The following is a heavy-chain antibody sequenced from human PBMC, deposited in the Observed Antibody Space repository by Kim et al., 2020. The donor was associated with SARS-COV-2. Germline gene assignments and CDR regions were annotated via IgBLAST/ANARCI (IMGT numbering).Heavy chain of an antibody. V-gene: IGHV1-2*06. D-gene: IGHD2-15*01. J-gene: IGHJ6*02. CDR3: ARDRGVGYCSGGSCYSAYYYGMDV. CDR2: INPNSGGT. CDR1: GYTFTGYY. Sequence: ASVKVSCKASGYTFTGYYMHWVRQAPGQGLEWMGRINPNSGGTNYAQQFQGRVTMTRDTSISTAYMELSRLRSDDTAVYYCARDRGVGYCSGGSCYSAYYYGMDVWGQGTTVTVSS.